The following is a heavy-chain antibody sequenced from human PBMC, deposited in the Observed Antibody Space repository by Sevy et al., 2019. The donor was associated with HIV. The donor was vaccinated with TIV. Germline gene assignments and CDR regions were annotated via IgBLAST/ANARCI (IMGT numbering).Heavy chain of an antibody. CDR1: GFTFSSYS. D-gene: IGHD3-10*01. CDR2: SSRSSNYI. J-gene: IGHJ6*02. Sequence: GGSLRLSCAASGFTFSSYSMNWVRQAPGKGLEWVSSSSRSSNYIYYADSVKGRFTISKDNAKNSLYLQMNSLRAEDTAVYYCARDGARITMVQGVLAYYHGMDVWGQGTTVTVSS. CDR3: ARDGARITMVQGVLAYYHGMDV. V-gene: IGHV3-21*01.